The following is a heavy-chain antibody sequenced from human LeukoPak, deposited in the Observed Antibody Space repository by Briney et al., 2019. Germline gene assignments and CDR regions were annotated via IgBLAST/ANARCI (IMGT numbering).Heavy chain of an antibody. D-gene: IGHD2-21*01. V-gene: IGHV4-34*01. CDR1: GGSFSGYY. CDR3: AKLWGLGGFDY. Sequence: SETLSLTCAVYGGSFSGYYWCWIRQPPGKGLEWIGEINHSGSTNYNPSLKSRVTISVDTSKNQFSLKLSSVTAADTAVYYCAKLWGLGGFDYWGQGTLVTVSS. J-gene: IGHJ4*02. CDR2: INHSGST.